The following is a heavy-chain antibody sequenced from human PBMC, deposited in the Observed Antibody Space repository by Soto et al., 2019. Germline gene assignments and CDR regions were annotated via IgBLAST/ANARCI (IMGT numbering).Heavy chain of an antibody. CDR2: INPNSGGT. CDR3: ARDGGRYRSSYYNWFDP. J-gene: IGHJ5*02. Sequence: ASVKVSCKASGYTFTGYYMHWVRQAPGQGLEWMGWINPNSGGTNYAQKFQGWVTMTRDTSISTAYMELSRLRSDDTAVYYCARDGGRYRSSYYNWFDPWGQGTLVTVSS. CDR1: GYTFTGYY. V-gene: IGHV1-2*04. D-gene: IGHD6-13*01.